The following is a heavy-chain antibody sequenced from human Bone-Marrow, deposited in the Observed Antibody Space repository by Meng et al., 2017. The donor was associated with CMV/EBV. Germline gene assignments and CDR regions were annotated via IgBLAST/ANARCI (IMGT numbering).Heavy chain of an antibody. J-gene: IGHJ6*02. CDR3: ARDGSGGSRYGPNRYYYYGMDV. D-gene: IGHD2-15*01. V-gene: IGHV3-7*01. CDR1: GFTFSSYW. CDR2: IKQDGSEK. Sequence: GESLKIYCAASGFTFSSYWMSGVRQAPGKGLEWVANIKQDGSEKYYVDSVKGRFTISRDNAKNSLYLQMNSLRAEDTAVYYCARDGSGGSRYGPNRYYYYGMDVWGQGTTVTFSS.